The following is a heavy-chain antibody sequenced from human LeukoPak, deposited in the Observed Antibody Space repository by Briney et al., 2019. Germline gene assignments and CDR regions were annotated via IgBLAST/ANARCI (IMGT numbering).Heavy chain of an antibody. Sequence: GGSLRLSCAASGFTFSSYSMNWVRQAPGKGLEWVSYISSSSSTIYYADSVKGRFTVSRDNAKNSLYLQMNSLRAEDTAVYYCARDFDYDFWSGYSVTPSMGYFDYWGQGTLVTVSS. D-gene: IGHD3-3*01. J-gene: IGHJ4*02. CDR3: ARDFDYDFWSGYSVTPSMGYFDY. CDR2: ISSSSSTI. V-gene: IGHV3-48*01. CDR1: GFTFSSYS.